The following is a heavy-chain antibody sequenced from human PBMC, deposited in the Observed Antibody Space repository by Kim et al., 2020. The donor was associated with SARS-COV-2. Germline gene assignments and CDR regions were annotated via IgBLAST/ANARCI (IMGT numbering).Heavy chain of an antibody. CDR2: IYYSGST. V-gene: IGHV4-39*01. CDR1: GGSISSSSYY. J-gene: IGHJ3*02. CDR3: ARGTYYGSGSYLQWGAFDI. D-gene: IGHD3-10*01. Sequence: SETLSLTCTVSGGSISSSSYYWGWIRQPPGKGLEWIGSIYYSGSTYYNPSLKSRVTISVDTSKNQFSLKLSSVTAADTAVYYCARGTYYGSGSYLQWGAFDIWGQGTMVTVSS.